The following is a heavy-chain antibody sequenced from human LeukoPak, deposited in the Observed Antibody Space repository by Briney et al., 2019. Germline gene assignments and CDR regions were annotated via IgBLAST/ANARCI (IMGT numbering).Heavy chain of an antibody. D-gene: IGHD3-9*01. CDR1: GYTLTELS. Sequence: GASVKVSCKVSGYTLTELSMHWVRQAPGKGLEWMGGFDPEDGETIYAQKFQGRVTMTEDTSTDTAYMELSSLRSEDTAVYYCATSGVRYFDWLLIRGYFDYWGQGTLVTVSS. V-gene: IGHV1-24*01. J-gene: IGHJ4*02. CDR3: ATSGVRYFDWLLIRGYFDY. CDR2: FDPEDGET.